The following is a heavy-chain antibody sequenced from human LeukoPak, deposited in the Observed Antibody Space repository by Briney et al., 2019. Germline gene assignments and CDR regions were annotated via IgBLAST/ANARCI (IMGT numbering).Heavy chain of an antibody. CDR1: GFTFSSYG. CDR2: IWYDGSNK. Sequence: GGSLRLSCAASGFTFSSYGMHWVRQAPGKGLEWVAVIWYDGSNKYYADSVKGRFTISRDNSKNTLYLQMNSLRAEDTAVYYCARDREVSEMDVWGQGTTVTVSS. CDR3: ARDREVSEMDV. V-gene: IGHV3-33*01. J-gene: IGHJ6*02.